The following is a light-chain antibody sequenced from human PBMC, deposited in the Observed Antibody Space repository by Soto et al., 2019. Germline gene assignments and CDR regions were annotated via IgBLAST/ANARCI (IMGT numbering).Light chain of an antibody. CDR2: AAS. J-gene: IGKJ1*01. CDR3: QQSYSTTWT. V-gene: IGKV1-39*01. Sequence: DFQMTQSPSSLSASIGDRVTITCRASQSISKYLNWYQQKLGKAPKLLIYAASHLQRGVPSRFSGSGSETDFTLTISSLQPEDFATYSCQQSYSTTWTFGQGTKVDIK. CDR1: QSISKY.